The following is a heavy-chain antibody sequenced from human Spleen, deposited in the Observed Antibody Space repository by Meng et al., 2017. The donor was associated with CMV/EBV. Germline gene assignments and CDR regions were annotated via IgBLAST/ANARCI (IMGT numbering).Heavy chain of an antibody. V-gene: IGHV4-34*01. Sequence: SETLSLTCTVSGFSISSGYHWSWIRQPPGKGLEWIGEINHSGSTNYNPSLKSRVTISVDTSKNQFSLKLSSVTAADTAVYYCAVGARAVDYWGQGTLVTVSS. D-gene: IGHD4-17*01. CDR3: AVGARAVDY. CDR1: GFSISSGYH. CDR2: INHSGST. J-gene: IGHJ4*02.